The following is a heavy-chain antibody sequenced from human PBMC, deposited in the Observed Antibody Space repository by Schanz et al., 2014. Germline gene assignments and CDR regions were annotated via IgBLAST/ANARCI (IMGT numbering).Heavy chain of an antibody. CDR3: AKSDAFDI. CDR2: IGNGGVTI. Sequence: EVHLLESGGGLVEPGGSLRLSCATSGFSLDIFAVSWVRQAPGKGLEWVSYIGNGGVTIYYADSVKGRFTISRDNSKNSLYLQMNSLRAEDTAVYYCAKSDAFDIWGQGTLVTVSS. V-gene: IGHV3-23*01. J-gene: IGHJ3*02. CDR1: GFSLDIFA.